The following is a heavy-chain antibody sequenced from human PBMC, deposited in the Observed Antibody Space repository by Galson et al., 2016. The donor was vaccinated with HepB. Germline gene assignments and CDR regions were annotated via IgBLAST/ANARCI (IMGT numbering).Heavy chain of an antibody. D-gene: IGHD2/OR15-2a*01. CDR1: GYTFTTSG. CDR2: ISTYSGNT. CDR3: ARDVQYRFDS. J-gene: IGHJ4*02. V-gene: IGHV1-18*01. Sequence: SVKVSCKASGYTFTTSGISWVRQAPGQGLEWMGWISTYSGNTKYAQKFQGGLTLTTDSSTTTAYMALRGLRFDDTARYYCARDVQYRFDSWRQGTLVTVSS.